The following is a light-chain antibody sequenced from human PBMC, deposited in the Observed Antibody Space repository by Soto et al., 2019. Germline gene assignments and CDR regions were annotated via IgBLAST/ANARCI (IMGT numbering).Light chain of an antibody. Sequence: EIVLTQSPGTLSLSPGERATLSCRASQSVSSSFLAWYQQKPGPAPRLLIYGASSRATCIPARFSGSGSGTDFPLTIIRLEPEDSAVYSCQQYGSAPLYTFGQGTKLEIK. J-gene: IGKJ2*01. CDR1: QSVSSSF. CDR3: QQYGSAPLYT. CDR2: GAS. V-gene: IGKV3-20*01.